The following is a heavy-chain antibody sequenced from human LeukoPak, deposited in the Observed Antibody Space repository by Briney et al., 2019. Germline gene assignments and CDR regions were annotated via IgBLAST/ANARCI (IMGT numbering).Heavy chain of an antibody. Sequence: GGSLRLSCAASGFTFSNAWMSWVRQAPGKGLEWVGRIKKKPDGGTTDYAAPVKGRFTISRDDSKNTLYLQMNSLKGEDTGVYYCTTLYRVDPWGQGTLVTVSS. D-gene: IGHD1-14*01. CDR3: TTLYRVDP. V-gene: IGHV3-15*01. CDR2: IKKKPDGGTT. CDR1: GFTFSNAW. J-gene: IGHJ5*02.